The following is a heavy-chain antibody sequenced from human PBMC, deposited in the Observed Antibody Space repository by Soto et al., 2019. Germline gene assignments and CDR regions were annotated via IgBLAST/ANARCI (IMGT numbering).Heavy chain of an antibody. V-gene: IGHV1-3*05. CDR1: GYTFTSYA. J-gene: IGHJ4*02. D-gene: IGHD2-21*02. CDR3: ATSIVVVTALYY. CDR2: INAGNGNT. Sequence: QVQLVQSGAEEKKPGASVKVSCKASGYTFTSYAMHWVRQAPGQRLEWMGWINAGNGNTKYSQKFQGRVTITRDTSASTAYMELRSRRSEDTAVYYCATSIVVVTALYYWGQVTLVTVSS.